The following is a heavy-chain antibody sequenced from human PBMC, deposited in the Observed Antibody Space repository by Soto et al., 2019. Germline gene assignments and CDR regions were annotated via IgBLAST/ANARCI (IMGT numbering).Heavy chain of an antibody. CDR3: ARESAHTAMVNYYFDY. Sequence: RSLTCTVSGGSISSYYWSWIRQPPGKGLEWTGYIYYSGSTNYNPSLKSRVTISVDTSKNQFSLKLSSVTAADTAVYYCARESAHTAMVNYYFDYWGQGTLVTVSS. D-gene: IGHD5-18*01. J-gene: IGHJ4*02. CDR1: GGSISSYY. V-gene: IGHV4-59*01. CDR2: IYYSGST.